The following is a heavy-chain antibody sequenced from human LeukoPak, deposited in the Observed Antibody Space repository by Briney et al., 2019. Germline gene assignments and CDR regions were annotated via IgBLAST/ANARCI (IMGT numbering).Heavy chain of an antibody. D-gene: IGHD6-13*01. Sequence: KSGGSLRLSCAASGFTFSDYYMSWIRQAPGKGLEWVSYISSSGSTIYYADSVKGRFTISRDNAKNSLYLQMNSLRAEDTAMFYCARQYPRSSWYFDYWGQGTLVTVSS. CDR2: ISSSGSTI. J-gene: IGHJ4*02. CDR1: GFTFSDYY. CDR3: ARQYPRSSWYFDY. V-gene: IGHV3-11*01.